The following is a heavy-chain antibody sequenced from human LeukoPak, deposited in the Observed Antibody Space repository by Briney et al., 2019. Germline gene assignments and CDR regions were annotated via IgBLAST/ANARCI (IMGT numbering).Heavy chain of an antibody. J-gene: IGHJ4*02. CDR1: GFMFHDYA. CDR3: ARESESSGWYDY. Sequence: GGSLRLSCAAPGFMFHDYAIHWVPQAPGKGREWVSLITGDCVSTFYADSVKSRFTISRDNSKNSVYLQMNSLRSDDTALYYCARESESSGWYDYWGQGTLVTVSS. CDR2: ITGDCVST. D-gene: IGHD6-19*01. V-gene: IGHV3-43*02.